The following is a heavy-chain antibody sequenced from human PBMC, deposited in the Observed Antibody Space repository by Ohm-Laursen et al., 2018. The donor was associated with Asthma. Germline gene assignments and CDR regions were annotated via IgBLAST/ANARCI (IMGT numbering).Heavy chain of an antibody. CDR2: IWYDGSNK. CDR1: GFTFSSYG. CDR3: ARESPGGVYDILTGYQPYSYYYYGMDV. Sequence: SLRLSCSASGFTFSSYGMHWVRQAPGKGLEWVAVIWYDGSNKYYADSVKGRFTISRDNSKNTLYLQMNSLRAEDTAVYYCARESPGGVYDILTGYQPYSYYYYGMDVWGQGTTVIVSS. J-gene: IGHJ6*02. D-gene: IGHD3-9*01. V-gene: IGHV3-33*01.